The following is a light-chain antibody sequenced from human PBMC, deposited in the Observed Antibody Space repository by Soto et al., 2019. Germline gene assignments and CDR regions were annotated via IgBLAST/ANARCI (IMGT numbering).Light chain of an antibody. CDR3: QQYGSAPET. CDR2: GAS. Sequence: EIVLTQSPGTLPLSPGERATLSCRASQSVSSSYLAWYQQKPGQAPRLLIYGASSRATGIPDRFSGSGSGIDFALTISRLEPGGFAVYYCQQYGSAPETFGPGTKVDIK. CDR1: QSVSSSY. V-gene: IGKV3-20*01. J-gene: IGKJ3*01.